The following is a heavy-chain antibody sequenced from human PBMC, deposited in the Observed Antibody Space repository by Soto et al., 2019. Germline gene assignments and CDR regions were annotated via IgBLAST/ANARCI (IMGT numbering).Heavy chain of an antibody. CDR3: GTKGVGSYDFLMGSYSPLFDP. D-gene: IGHD3-9*01. CDR2: IYYSGST. Sequence: SETLSLTGTVSGGSISSYYWSWIRQPPWKGLEWIGYIYYSGSTNYNPYLKSRVTISVDTSKNQFSLKLSSVTAADTAVYYCGTKGVGSYDFLMGSYSPLFDPSGPGLLVTGSS. CDR1: GGSISSYY. V-gene: IGHV4-59*01. J-gene: IGHJ5*02.